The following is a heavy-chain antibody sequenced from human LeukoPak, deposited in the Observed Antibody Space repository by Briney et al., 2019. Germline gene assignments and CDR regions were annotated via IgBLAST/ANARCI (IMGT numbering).Heavy chain of an antibody. J-gene: IGHJ4*02. D-gene: IGHD1-14*01. CDR2: FDPENGET. CDR3: TNFGWTRISVRTGIYC. CDR1: GYTLTELS. Sequence: ASVKVSCKVSGYTLTELSMHWVRQAPGKGLEWMGGFDPENGETIYAQKFQGRVTMTEDTSTDTAYMELTSLRSEDTAMYYCTNFGWTRISVRTGIYCWGQGPLVTVSS. V-gene: IGHV1-24*01.